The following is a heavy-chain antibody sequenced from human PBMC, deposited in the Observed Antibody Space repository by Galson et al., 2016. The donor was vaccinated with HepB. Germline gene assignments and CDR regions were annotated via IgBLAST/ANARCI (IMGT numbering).Heavy chain of an antibody. Sequence: SLRLSCAASGFTVSSNCMSWVRQAPGKGLEWVSLICDGGSAYYTDSVKASFTISRDNSKNTLYLQMNNLRPEDTAVYSCARDPPGVPDFALDVWGQGTTVTVSS. J-gene: IGHJ6*02. CDR2: ICDGGSA. CDR3: ARDPPGVPDFALDV. D-gene: IGHD3-10*01. CDR1: GFTVSSNC. V-gene: IGHV3-66*01.